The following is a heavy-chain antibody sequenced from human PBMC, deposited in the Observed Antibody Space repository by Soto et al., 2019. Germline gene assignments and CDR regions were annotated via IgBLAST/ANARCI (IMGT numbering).Heavy chain of an antibody. CDR3: ARAIVGPTTTGWLDP. D-gene: IGHD1-26*01. Sequence: EASVKVSCKASGYIFTDFGIHWVRQAPGQRLEWMGWIISVNDKTLYSPKFQGRVTITADESTSTAYMELRSLRFEHKAVYHCARAIVGPTTTGWLDPWGQGTLVTVSS. CDR2: IISVNDKT. V-gene: IGHV1-3*01. CDR1: GYIFTDFG. J-gene: IGHJ5*02.